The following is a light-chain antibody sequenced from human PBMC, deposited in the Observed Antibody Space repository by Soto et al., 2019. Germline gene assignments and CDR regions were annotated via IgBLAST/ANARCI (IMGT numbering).Light chain of an antibody. CDR1: QSDSSSY. CDR2: GAS. CDR3: QQYGSSPLYT. J-gene: IGKJ2*01. Sequence: EIVLTQSPGTLSLSPGERATLSCRASQSDSSSYLAWYHQKPGQAPRLLIYGASSRATGITDRFSGSGSGTDFTPSITRLEPEDFAVYYCQQYGSSPLYTFGQGTKLEIK. V-gene: IGKV3-20*01.